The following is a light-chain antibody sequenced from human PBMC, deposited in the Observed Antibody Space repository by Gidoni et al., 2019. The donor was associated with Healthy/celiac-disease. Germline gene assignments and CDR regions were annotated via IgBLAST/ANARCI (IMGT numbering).Light chain of an antibody. CDR1: QSVSSY. Sequence: IVLTQSPATLSLSHGEIPTLSCRASQSVSSYLAWYQQKPGQAPRLLIYDASNRATGIPARFSGSGSGTAFTLTISSLEPEDFAVYYCQQRSNWPLLTFGGGTKVEIK. J-gene: IGKJ4*01. V-gene: IGKV3-11*01. CDR2: DAS. CDR3: QQRSNWPLLT.